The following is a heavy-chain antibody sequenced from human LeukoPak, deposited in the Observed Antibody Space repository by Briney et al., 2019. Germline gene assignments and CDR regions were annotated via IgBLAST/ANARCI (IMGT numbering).Heavy chain of an antibody. CDR2: ITSSGSAI. D-gene: IGHD1-26*01. V-gene: IGHV3-11*01. Sequence: GGSLRLSCAASGFTFSGYYMGWVRQAPGKGLEWVSPITSSGSAIYYADSVKGRFTISRDNAKNSLYLKMNSLRLEDTAMYYCASVYSGSSFGYWGQGTLVTVSP. CDR1: GFTFSGYY. J-gene: IGHJ4*02. CDR3: ASVYSGSSFGY.